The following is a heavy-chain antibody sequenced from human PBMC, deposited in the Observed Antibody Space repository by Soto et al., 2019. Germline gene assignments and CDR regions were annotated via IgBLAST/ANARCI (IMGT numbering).Heavy chain of an antibody. Sequence: WGSLRLSCAASGFTFISYAMHWVRQSPCKWLEWVAVISYDGSNKYYADSVKGRFTISRDNSKNTLYLQMNSLRAEDTAVYYCARASGGSLPWGQGTLVTAPQ. CDR3: ARASGGSLP. V-gene: IGHV3-30-3*01. CDR1: GFTFISYA. D-gene: IGHD2-15*01. CDR2: ISYDGSNK. J-gene: IGHJ5*02.